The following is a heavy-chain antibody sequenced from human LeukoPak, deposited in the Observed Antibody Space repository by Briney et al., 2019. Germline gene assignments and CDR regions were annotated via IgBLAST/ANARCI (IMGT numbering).Heavy chain of an antibody. CDR2: ISYSGST. D-gene: IGHD3-9*01. V-gene: IGHV4-59*08. J-gene: IGHJ3*02. CDR3: ARQGYDILTGYIDAFDI. CDR1: GGSISSYY. Sequence: PSETLSLTCTVSGGSISSYYWSWMRQPQGKGLEWIGYISYSGSTNYNPSLKSRVTISIDTSKNQFSLKLRSVTAADTAIYYCARQGYDILTGYIDAFDIWGQGTMVTVSS.